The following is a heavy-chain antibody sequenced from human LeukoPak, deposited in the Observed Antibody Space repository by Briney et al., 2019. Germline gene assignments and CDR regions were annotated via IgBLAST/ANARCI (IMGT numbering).Heavy chain of an antibody. D-gene: IGHD6-19*01. CDR1: GGSISSYY. Sequence: ASETLSLTCTVSGGSISSYYWSWIRQPPGKGLEWIGCIYYSATTHYNPSLKSRVTISVDTSKNQFSLKLSSVTAADTAVYYCARVGYSSGWFAHWYFDLWGRGTLVTVSS. CDR3: ARVGYSSGWFAHWYFDL. CDR2: IYYSATT. J-gene: IGHJ2*01. V-gene: IGHV4-59*01.